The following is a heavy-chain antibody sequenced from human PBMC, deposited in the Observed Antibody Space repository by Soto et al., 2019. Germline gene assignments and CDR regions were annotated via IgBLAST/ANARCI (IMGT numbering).Heavy chain of an antibody. Sequence: QVQLVESGGGWVQPGRSLRLSCAATGFSFTTYGMHWVRQAPGKGLEWVAVIGYDGNNKYYADSVEGRFTISRDNSKNTVYLQMKSLRRDDTAVYYGERGGVTGIVWISWSPLYIWGQGTVGTGSS. CDR2: IGYDGNNK. CDR1: GFSFTTYG. J-gene: IGHJ3*02. V-gene: IGHV3-33*01. D-gene: IGHD1-1*01. CDR3: ERGGVTGIVWISWSPLYI.